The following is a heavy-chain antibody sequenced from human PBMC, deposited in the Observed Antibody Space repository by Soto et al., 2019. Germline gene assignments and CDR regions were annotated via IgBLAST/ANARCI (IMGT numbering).Heavy chain of an antibody. CDR2: ISVSGGET. CDR3: VKGGWLDN. V-gene: IGHV3-23*01. D-gene: IGHD6-19*01. Sequence: EVQVLESGGGLVQPGGSRRLSCTASGFTFSKFEMTWARQASGKGLEWVSFISVSGGETHYADSVKGRFTISRDNSKNSLYLQMNSLMAEDMAVYYCVKGGWLDNWGQGTLVTVSS. J-gene: IGHJ4*02. CDR1: GFTFSKFE.